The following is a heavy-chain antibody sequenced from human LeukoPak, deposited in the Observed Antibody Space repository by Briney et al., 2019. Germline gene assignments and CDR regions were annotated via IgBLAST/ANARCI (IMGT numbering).Heavy chain of an antibody. D-gene: IGHD1-7*01. CDR2: IYYGGST. CDR1: GGSITTYY. Sequence: KPSETLSLTCTGSGGSITTYYWSWLRQPPGKGLEWIGYIYYGGSTNYNPSLKSRVTISVDTSKNQFSLKLSSVTAADTAVYYCARGAGTEDYWGQGTLVTVSS. CDR3: ARGAGTEDY. J-gene: IGHJ4*02. V-gene: IGHV4-59*01.